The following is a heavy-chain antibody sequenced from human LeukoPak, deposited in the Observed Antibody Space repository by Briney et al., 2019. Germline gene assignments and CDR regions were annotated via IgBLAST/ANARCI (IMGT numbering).Heavy chain of an antibody. D-gene: IGHD4-11*01. V-gene: IGHV1-18*01. Sequence: ASVKVSCKASGYTFTSYGISWVRQAPGQGLEWMGWISAYNGNTNYAQKLQGRVTMTTDTSTSTAYMELRSLRSDDTAVYYCARVKGIYRKGSWFDPWGQGTLVTVSS. J-gene: IGHJ5*02. CDR2: ISAYNGNT. CDR3: ARVKGIYRKGSWFDP. CDR1: GYTFTSYG.